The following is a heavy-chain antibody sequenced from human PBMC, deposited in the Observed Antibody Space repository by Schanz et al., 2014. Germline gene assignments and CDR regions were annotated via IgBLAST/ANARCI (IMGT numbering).Heavy chain of an antibody. CDR1: GYRVRDVS. CDR2: FDLEQGQT. CDR3: TFPTGPFYGSGSCFNY. V-gene: IGHV1-24*01. Sequence: QVDLIQTGAEVGKPGASVKVSCKVSGYRVRDVSIHWVRAVPERGLQWLGGFDLEQGQTIYAHEFQGRVIMTEDTSTDTAYLELSSLTSDDTAVYYCTFPTGPFYGSGSCFNYWGPGTLDTVSS. D-gene: IGHD3-10*01. J-gene: IGHJ4*02.